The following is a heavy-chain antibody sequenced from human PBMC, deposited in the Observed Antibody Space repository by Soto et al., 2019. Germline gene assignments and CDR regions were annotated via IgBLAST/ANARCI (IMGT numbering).Heavy chain of an antibody. Sequence: EVQLVESGGGLVQPGRSLRLSCAASGFTFDDYAMHWVRQAPGKGLEWVSGISWNSGSIGYADSVKGRFTISRDNAKKSLYLQMNSLGAEDTALYYCAKGPGQADFCSGTLDYCGQGALVTVSS. CDR2: ISWNSGSI. J-gene: IGHJ4*02. CDR1: GFTFDDYA. D-gene: IGHD3-3*01. V-gene: IGHV3-9*01. CDR3: AKGPGQADFCSGTLDY.